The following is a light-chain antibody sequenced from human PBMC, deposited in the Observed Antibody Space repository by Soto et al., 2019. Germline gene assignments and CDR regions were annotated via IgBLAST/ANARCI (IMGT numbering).Light chain of an antibody. CDR2: RNN. CDR3: AAWDYSLSGYWV. J-gene: IGLJ3*02. V-gene: IGLV1-47*01. CDR1: SSNIGRNY. Sequence: QSVLSQPPSASGTPGQRVTIPCSGSSSNIGRNYVYWYQQVPGTAPKLLIFRNNQRPSGVPDRFSGSKSGTSASLAISGLRSEDEADYFCAAWDYSLSGYWVFGGGTKLTVL.